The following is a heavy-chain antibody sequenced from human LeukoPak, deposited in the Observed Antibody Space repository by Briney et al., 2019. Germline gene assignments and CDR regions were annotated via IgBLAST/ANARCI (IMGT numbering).Heavy chain of an antibody. CDR3: ARAYTGFEAFDY. V-gene: IGHV1-2*02. D-gene: IGHD5-12*01. CDR2: INPNSGGT. J-gene: IGHJ4*02. Sequence: GASVKVSCKASGYTFIGYYMHWVRQAPGQGLEWMGWINPNSGGTNYAQKFQDRVTMTRDTSISTAYMELSRLRSDDTAMYFCARAYTGFEAFDYWGRGTLVTVSS. CDR1: GYTFIGYY.